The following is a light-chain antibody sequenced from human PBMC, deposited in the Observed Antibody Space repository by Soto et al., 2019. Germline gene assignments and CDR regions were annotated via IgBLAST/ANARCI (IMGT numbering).Light chain of an antibody. CDR3: ATWDDSLKRVV. V-gene: IGLV1-44*01. J-gene: IGLJ2*01. Sequence: QSVLTQPPSASGTPGQRVTISCSGSSCDIGSETVNWYQHLPGTAPKLLIYLNNQRPSGVPDRFSGSKSDTSAALAISGRQSEDEADDYCATWDDSLKRVVFGGGTKLTVL. CDR1: SCDIGSET. CDR2: LNN.